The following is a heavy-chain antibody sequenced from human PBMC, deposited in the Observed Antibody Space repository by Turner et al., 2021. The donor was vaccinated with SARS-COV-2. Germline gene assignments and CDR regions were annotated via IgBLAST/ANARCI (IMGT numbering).Heavy chain of an antibody. CDR3: ARDLMEVGGMDV. CDR1: GSTVSSNY. J-gene: IGHJ6*02. V-gene: IGHV3-53*01. D-gene: IGHD3-3*01. Sequence: QLAESGGGLIHPGGSLRLSGAASGSTVSSNYMSWVRQATGKGLEWVSVIYSDGSTYYADSVKGRFTISRDNSKNTLYLQMNSLRAEDTAVYYCARDLMEVGGMDVWGQGTTVTVSS. CDR2: IYSDGST.